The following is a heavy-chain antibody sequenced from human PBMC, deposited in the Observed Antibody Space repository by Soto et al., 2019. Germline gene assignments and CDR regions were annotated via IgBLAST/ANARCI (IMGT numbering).Heavy chain of an antibody. CDR3: AQLLGGSYAFEI. J-gene: IGHJ3*02. Sequence: GGSLRLSCAASGFTFRNYPMNWVRQAPDKGLQWVAVISYDGSNRDYADSVRGRFTISRDNSKNTLYLQMNSLRPEDTAVYYCAQLLGGSYAFEIWGQGTMVTVS. V-gene: IGHV3-30-3*01. CDR2: ISYDGSNR. CDR1: GFTFRNYP. D-gene: IGHD1-26*01.